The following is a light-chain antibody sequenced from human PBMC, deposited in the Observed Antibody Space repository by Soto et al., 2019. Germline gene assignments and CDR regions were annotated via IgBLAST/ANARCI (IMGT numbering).Light chain of an antibody. J-gene: IGKJ4*01. V-gene: IGKV1D-12*01. Sequence: QMTQSPSSVSASVGDRVTITCRASRNIHNWLAWYQQKPGKAPNLLIYAASSLQGGVPTRLSGSGSGTDFTLSISRLRPEDFATYFCQQVASFPLTFGGGTKVEIE. CDR3: QQVASFPLT. CDR2: AAS. CDR1: RNIHNW.